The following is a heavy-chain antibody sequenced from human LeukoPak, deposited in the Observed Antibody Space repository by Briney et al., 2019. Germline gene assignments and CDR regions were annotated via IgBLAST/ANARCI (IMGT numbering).Heavy chain of an antibody. J-gene: IGHJ4*02. CDR1: GFTFSSYG. CDR2: ISGSGGSK. D-gene: IGHD6-13*01. V-gene: IGHV3-23*01. CDR3: ARDRVIGIAAAGSFDY. Sequence: GGSLRLSCAASGFTFSSYGMSWVRQAPGKGLEWVSAISGSGGSKYYADSVKGRFTISRDNSKNTLYLQMNSLRAEDTAVYYCARDRVIGIAAAGSFDYWGQGTLVTVSS.